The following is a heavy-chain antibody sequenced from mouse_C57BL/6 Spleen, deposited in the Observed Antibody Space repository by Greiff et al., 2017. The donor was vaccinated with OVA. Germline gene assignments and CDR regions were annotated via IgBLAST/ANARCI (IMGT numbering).Heavy chain of an antibody. CDR3: ARRHTEYYGSSTGYFDY. Sequence: QVQLQQPGAELVKPGASVKLSCKASGYTFTSYWMHWVKQRPGQGLEWIGMIHPNSGSTNYNEKFKSKATLTVDKSSSTAYMQLSSLTSEDSAVYYCARRHTEYYGSSTGYFDYWGQGTTLTVSS. D-gene: IGHD1-1*01. CDR1: GYTFTSYW. J-gene: IGHJ2*01. V-gene: IGHV1-64*01. CDR2: IHPNSGST.